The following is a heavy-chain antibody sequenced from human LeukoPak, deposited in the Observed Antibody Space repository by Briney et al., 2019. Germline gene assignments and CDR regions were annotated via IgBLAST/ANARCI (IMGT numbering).Heavy chain of an antibody. CDR3: ARTQPDIVLMVYASHYGMDV. D-gene: IGHD2-8*01. CDR1: GFTVSSNY. CDR2: IYSGGST. Sequence: RTGGSLRLSCAASGFTVSSNYMSWVRQAPGKGLEWVSVIYSGGSTYYADSVKGRFTISRDNSKNTLYLQMNSLRAEDTAVYYCARTQPDIVLMVYASHYGMDVWGQGTTVTVSS. J-gene: IGHJ6*02. V-gene: IGHV3-66*01.